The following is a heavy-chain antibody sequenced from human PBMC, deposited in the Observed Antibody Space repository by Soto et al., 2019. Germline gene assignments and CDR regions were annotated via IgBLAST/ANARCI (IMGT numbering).Heavy chain of an antibody. J-gene: IGHJ4*02. V-gene: IGHV4-59*01. Sequence: SEPLSLPCTVSGVSISSYYWSWIRQPPGKGLEWIGYIYYSGSTNYNPSLKSRVTISVDTSKNQFSLKLSSVTAADTAVYYCARRYGASFDYWGQGTLVTVSS. CDR3: ARRYGASFDY. CDR2: IYYSGST. D-gene: IGHD4-17*01. CDR1: GVSISSYY.